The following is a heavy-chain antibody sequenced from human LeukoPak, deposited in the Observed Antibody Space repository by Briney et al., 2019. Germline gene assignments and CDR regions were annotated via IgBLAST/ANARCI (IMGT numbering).Heavy chain of an antibody. Sequence: SVKVSCKASGGTFSSYAISWVRQAPGQGLEWMGRIIPIFGTANYAQKFQGSVTITTDESTSTAYMELSSLRSEDTAVYYCARERDYGDPRDWGQGTLVTVSS. D-gene: IGHD4-17*01. J-gene: IGHJ4*02. CDR3: ARERDYGDPRD. CDR1: GGTFSSYA. CDR2: IIPIFGTA. V-gene: IGHV1-69*05.